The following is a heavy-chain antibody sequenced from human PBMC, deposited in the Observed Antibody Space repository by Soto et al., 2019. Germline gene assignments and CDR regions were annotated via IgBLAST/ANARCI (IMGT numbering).Heavy chain of an antibody. Sequence: GGSLRLSCAASGFNFGGYGMHWVRQAPGKGLEWVAVISYDGNNKYYADSVKGRFTMSRDNSKSTLYLQMISLSAEDTAVYYCAKSHYDSGGFSRDYYYYYGMDVWGQGTTVTVSS. J-gene: IGHJ6*02. CDR3: AKSHYDSGGFSRDYYYYYGMDV. CDR1: GFNFGGYG. D-gene: IGHD3-22*01. V-gene: IGHV3-30*18. CDR2: ISYDGNNK.